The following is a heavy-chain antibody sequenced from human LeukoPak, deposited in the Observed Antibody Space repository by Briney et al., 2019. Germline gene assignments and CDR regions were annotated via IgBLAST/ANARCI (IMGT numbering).Heavy chain of an antibody. CDR1: GYTFTGYY. Sequence: GASVKVSCKASGYTFTGYYMHWVRQAPGQGLEWMGWINPNSGGTNYAQKFQGWVTTTRDTSISTAYMELSRLRSDDTAVYYCARDQNTMASGHWGQGTLVTVSS. CDR2: INPNSGGT. V-gene: IGHV1-2*04. J-gene: IGHJ4*02. D-gene: IGHD3-10*01. CDR3: ARDQNTMASGH.